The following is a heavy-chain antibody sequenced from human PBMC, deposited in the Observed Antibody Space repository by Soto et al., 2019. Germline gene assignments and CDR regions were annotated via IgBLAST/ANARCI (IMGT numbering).Heavy chain of an antibody. V-gene: IGHV4-61*08. D-gene: IGHD6-13*01. Sequence: PSETLSLTCAVSGGSISSGGYSWSWIRQPPGKGLEWIGYIYYSGSTNYNPSLKSRVTISVDTSKNQFSLKLSSVTAADTAVYYCARLRIAAAGGTVVGKNRLPMDVWGQGTTVTVSS. CDR1: GGSISSGGYS. J-gene: IGHJ6*02. CDR3: ARLRIAAAGGTVVGKNRLPMDV. CDR2: IYYSGST.